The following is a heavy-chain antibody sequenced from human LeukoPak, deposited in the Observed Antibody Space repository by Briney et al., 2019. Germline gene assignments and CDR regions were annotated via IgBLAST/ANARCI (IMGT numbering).Heavy chain of an antibody. CDR3: ARGKITMIVGPFDY. D-gene: IGHD3-22*01. J-gene: IGHJ4*02. V-gene: IGHV3-23*01. Sequence: PGGSLRLSCAASGFTFSSYAMSWVRQAPGMGLEWVSSIGSSGDITYYADSVKGRFTISRDNAKNSLFLQMNSLRAEDTAVYYCARGKITMIVGPFDYWGQGTLVTVSS. CDR2: IGSSGDIT. CDR1: GFTFSSYA.